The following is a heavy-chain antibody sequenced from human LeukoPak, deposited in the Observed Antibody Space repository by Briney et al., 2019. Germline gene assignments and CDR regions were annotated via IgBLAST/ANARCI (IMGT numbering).Heavy chain of an antibody. CDR2: IKQDGSEK. Sequence: GGSLRLSCAVSGFTFSSYWMNWVRQAPGKGLEWVANIKQDGSEKNYVDSVKGRPTISRDNAKSSLFLQMNDLRAEDTAVYYCAKGGRGNGEVYWGQGTLVTVSS. CDR3: AKGGRGNGEVY. CDR1: GFTFSSYW. V-gene: IGHV3-7*01. J-gene: IGHJ4*02. D-gene: IGHD2-8*01.